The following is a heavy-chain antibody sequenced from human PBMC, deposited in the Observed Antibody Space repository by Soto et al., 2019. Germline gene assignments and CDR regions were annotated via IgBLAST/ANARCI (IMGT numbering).Heavy chain of an antibody. CDR1: GGSISSGGYY. CDR3: ATYDSSDYYSGSPIGWFDP. V-gene: IGHV4-31*03. J-gene: IGHJ5*02. D-gene: IGHD3-22*01. CDR2: IYYSGST. Sequence: QVQLQESGPGLVKPSQTLSLTCTVSGGSISSGGYYWSWIRQHPGKGLEWIGYIYYSGSTYYNPSLKSRVTLSVDTSKNRFSLKLSSVTAADTAVYYCATYDSSDYYSGSPIGWFDPWGQGTLVTVSS.